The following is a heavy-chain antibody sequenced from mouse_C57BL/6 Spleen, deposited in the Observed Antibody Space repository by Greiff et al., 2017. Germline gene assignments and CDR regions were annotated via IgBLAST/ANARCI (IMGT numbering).Heavy chain of an antibody. V-gene: IGHV1-80*01. Sequence: VKLMESGAELVKPGASVKISCKASGYAFSSYWMNWVKQRPGKGLEWIGQIYPGDGDTNYNGKFKGKATLTADKSSSTAYMQLSSLTSEDSAVYFCARFYDGYWYFDVWGTGTTVTVSS. CDR1: GYAFSSYW. D-gene: IGHD2-3*01. CDR2: IYPGDGDT. CDR3: ARFYDGYWYFDV. J-gene: IGHJ1*03.